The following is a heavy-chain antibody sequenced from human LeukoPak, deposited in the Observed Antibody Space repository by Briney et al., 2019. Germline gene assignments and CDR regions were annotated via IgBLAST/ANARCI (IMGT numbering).Heavy chain of an antibody. D-gene: IGHD1-7*01. J-gene: IGHJ4*02. Sequence: GGSLRLSCAASGFTFSSHWMSWVRQAPGKGLEWVANIKEDGGEKYYVDSVKGRFTISRDNAKNSLSLQMNSLRAEDTAMYYCARVIRTGTTGVDYWGQGTLVTVSS. V-gene: IGHV3-7*01. CDR1: GFTFSSHW. CDR3: ARVIRTGTTGVDY. CDR2: IKEDGGEK.